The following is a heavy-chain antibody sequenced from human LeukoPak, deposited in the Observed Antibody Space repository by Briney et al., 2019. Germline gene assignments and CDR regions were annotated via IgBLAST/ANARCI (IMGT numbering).Heavy chain of an antibody. CDR3: ARLLIFQGWFDP. J-gene: IGHJ5*02. D-gene: IGHD2-21*02. CDR1: GGSISSSSYY. Sequence: SETLSLTCTVSGGSISSSSYYWGWIRQPPGKGLEWIGSIYYSGSTYYNPSLKSRVTISVDTSKDQFSLKLSSVTAADTAVYYCARLLIFQGWFDPWGQGTLVTVSS. CDR2: IYYSGST. V-gene: IGHV4-39*01.